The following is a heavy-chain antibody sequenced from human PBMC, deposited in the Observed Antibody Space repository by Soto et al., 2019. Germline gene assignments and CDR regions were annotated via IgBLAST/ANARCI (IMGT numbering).Heavy chain of an antibody. CDR3: SRSLNS. CDR1: GFTFSTYW. Sequence: EVQLMESGGGLVQPGGSLRLSCAASGFTFSTYWMDWVRQTPGKGLEWVANINQDGSEKNYVDSVKGRFTVYRDNAKNSLYLQMSSLTAEDLALYYCSRSLNSWGQGTLVTVSS. J-gene: IGHJ4*02. CDR2: INQDGSEK. V-gene: IGHV3-7*01.